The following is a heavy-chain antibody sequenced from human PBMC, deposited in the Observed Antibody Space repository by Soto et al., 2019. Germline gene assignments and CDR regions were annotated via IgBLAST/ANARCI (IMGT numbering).Heavy chain of an antibody. CDR1: GFTFSSYA. CDR3: AKGGITIFGVVIQNHYFDY. CDR2: ISGSGGST. J-gene: IGHJ4*02. D-gene: IGHD3-3*01. Sequence: GSLRLSCAASGFTFSSYAMSWVRQAPGKGLEWVSAISGSGGSTYYADSVKGRFTISRDNSKNTLYLQMNSLRAEDTAGYYCAKGGITIFGVVIQNHYFDYWGQGTLVTVSS. V-gene: IGHV3-23*01.